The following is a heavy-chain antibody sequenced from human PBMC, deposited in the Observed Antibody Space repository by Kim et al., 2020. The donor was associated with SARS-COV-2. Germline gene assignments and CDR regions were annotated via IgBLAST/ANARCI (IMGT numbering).Heavy chain of an antibody. J-gene: IGHJ1*01. CDR2: IRQDGSEE. V-gene: IGHV3-7*03. CDR3: SCASTVGFT. CDR1: GFTFGDYG. Sequence: GGSLRLSCAASGFTFGDYGMSWVRQAPGKGLEWVANIRQDGSEETTVDSATGRGTITRSSDKNSLNLQLNIIRAKTKDAYDYSCASTVGFTWRQGTVAT. D-gene: IGHD4-4*01.